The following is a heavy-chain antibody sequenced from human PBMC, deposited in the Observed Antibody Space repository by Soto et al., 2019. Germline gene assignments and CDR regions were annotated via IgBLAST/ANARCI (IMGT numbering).Heavy chain of an antibody. D-gene: IGHD2-15*01. V-gene: IGHV4-31*03. CDR3: ARGCGSGGSCYYYYGMDV. CDR2: MYDSGST. Sequence: SETLSLTCTVSGGSISSGGYNWSWIRQHPGKGLEWIGYMYDSGSTYYNSSLKSRVTISVDTSKNQFALKLSSVTAADTAVYYCARGCGSGGSCYYYYGMDVWGQGTTVTVSS. CDR1: GGSISSGGYN. J-gene: IGHJ6*02.